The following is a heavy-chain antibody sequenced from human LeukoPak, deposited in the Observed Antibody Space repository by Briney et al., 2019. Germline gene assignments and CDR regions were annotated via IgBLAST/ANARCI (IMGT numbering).Heavy chain of an antibody. CDR1: GFTFTNAW. CDR3: ATDLGSMYGLSY. Sequence: AGGSLRLSCAASGFTFTNAWMTWVRQAPGKGLEWVGLIKSKAEGGTADFGAPVKGRFAISRDDSKNTLYLQMNSLKIGDTAVYYCATDLGSMYGLSYWGQGTLVTVSS. CDR2: IKSKAEGGTA. D-gene: IGHD2-8*01. J-gene: IGHJ4*02. V-gene: IGHV3-15*01.